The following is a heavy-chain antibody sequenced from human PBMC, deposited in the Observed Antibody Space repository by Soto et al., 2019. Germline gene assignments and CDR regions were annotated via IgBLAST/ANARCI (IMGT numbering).Heavy chain of an antibody. CDR3: AITIVGFAFDY. V-gene: IGHV3-48*02. D-gene: IGHD1-26*01. J-gene: IGHJ4*02. CDR2: ISSSSSTI. Sequence: GSLRLAGSAYGCTFSNYNMNGVRQAPGKGLEWVSYISSSSSTIYYADSVKGRFTISRDNAKNSLYLQMNSLREEDTAIYYCAITIVGFAFDYWGQGTPVTVSS. CDR1: GCTFSNYN.